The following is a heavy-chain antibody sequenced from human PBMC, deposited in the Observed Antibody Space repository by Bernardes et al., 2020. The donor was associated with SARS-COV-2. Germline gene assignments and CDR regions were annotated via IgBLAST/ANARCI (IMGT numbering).Heavy chain of an antibody. CDR3: ARGYYGGDP. Sequence: GGSLRLSCAVSGFSVRTKYMTWVRQAPGKGLEWVSIIYVGGSRYHADSVKGRFTISRDNSKSTLFLQMSSLRAEDTAVYYCARGYYGGDPGGQGTLVTVSS. CDR2: IYVGGSR. J-gene: IGHJ5*02. V-gene: IGHV3-53*05. D-gene: IGHD2-21*01. CDR1: GFSVRTKY.